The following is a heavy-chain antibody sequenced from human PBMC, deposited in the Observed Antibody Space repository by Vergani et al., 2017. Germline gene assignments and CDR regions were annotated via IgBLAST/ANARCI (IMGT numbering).Heavy chain of an antibody. V-gene: IGHV1-24*01. J-gene: IGHJ4*02. CDR3: ARGRRQRQYGSGREGREFDY. D-gene: IGHD3-10*01. CDR1: GYTLTELS. Sequence: QVQLVQSGAEVKKPGASVKVSCKVSGYTLTELSMHWVRQAPGKGLEWMGGFDPEDGETIYAQKFQGRVTMTEDTSTDTAYMELSSLRSEDTAVYYCARGRRQRQYGSGREGREFDYWGQGTLVTVSS. CDR2: FDPEDGET.